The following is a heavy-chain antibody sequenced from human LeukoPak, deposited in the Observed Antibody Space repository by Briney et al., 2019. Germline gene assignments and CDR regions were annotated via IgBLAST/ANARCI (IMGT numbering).Heavy chain of an antibody. D-gene: IGHD3-22*01. Sequence: PGGSPRLSCAVSGFTFSSYWMSWVRQAPGKGLEWVANIKQDGSEKYYVDSVKGRFTISRDNAENSLYLQMNSLGAEDTAVYYCARSDYYYDSSGYYRWFDPWGQGTLVTVSS. CDR1: GFTFSSYW. V-gene: IGHV3-7*01. CDR3: ARSDYYYDSSGYYRWFDP. CDR2: IKQDGSEK. J-gene: IGHJ5*02.